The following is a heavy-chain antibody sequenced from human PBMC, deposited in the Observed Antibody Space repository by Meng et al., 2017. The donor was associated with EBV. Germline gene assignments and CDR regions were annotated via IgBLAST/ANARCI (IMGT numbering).Heavy chain of an antibody. CDR1: GGTFRSDA. Sequence: HVKLEQSGAEVKKPGSWVKVSCRTSGGTFRSDAVSWVRQAPGQGLEWMGGLIPMSGAPHYAQKFQDRVTIIADESTSTHSMELNNLRFEDTAMYYCASESGRGFTPDYWGQGTLVTVSS. D-gene: IGHD3-10*01. CDR3: ASESGRGFTPDY. CDR2: LIPMSGAP. V-gene: IGHV1-69*01. J-gene: IGHJ4*02.